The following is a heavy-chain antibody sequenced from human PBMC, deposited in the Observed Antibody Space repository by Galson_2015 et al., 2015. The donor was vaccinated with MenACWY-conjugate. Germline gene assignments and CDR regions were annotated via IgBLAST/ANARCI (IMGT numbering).Heavy chain of an antibody. D-gene: IGHD2-15*01. CDR2: ISYDGSNK. J-gene: IGHJ4*02. CDR1: GFTFSNYG. V-gene: IGHV3-30*18. Sequence: SLRLSCAASGFTFSNYGMHWVRQAPGKGLEWEAVISYDGSNKYYVDSVKGRFTISRDNSKNTLYLQMNSLRPEDTAVYYCAKVAYSNSWSQPLDYWGQGTLVTVSS. CDR3: AKVAYSNSWSQPLDY.